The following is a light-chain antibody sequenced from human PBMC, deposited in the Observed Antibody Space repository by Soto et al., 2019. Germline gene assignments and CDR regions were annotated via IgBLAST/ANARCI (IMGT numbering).Light chain of an antibody. CDR3: SLYAGNNYFV. J-gene: IGLJ1*01. CDR1: SSDIGDYNF. CDR2: EVK. V-gene: IGLV2-8*01. Sequence: LTQPPSASGSPGQSVTLSCTGSSSDIGDYNFVSWYQQHPGKAPKLLIYEVKKRPSGVPDRFSGSKSGNTASLTVSGLQAEDEADYYCSLYAGNNYFVFGSGTKVTVL.